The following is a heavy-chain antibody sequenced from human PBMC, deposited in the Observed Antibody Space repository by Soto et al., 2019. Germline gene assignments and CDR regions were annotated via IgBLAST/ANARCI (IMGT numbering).Heavy chain of an antibody. CDR1: GFTFSSYW. V-gene: IGHV3-7*03. CDR2: IKQDGSEK. D-gene: IGHD6-6*01. CDR3: ARWEQLVLYYYGMDV. J-gene: IGHJ6*02. Sequence: VQLVESGGGLVQPGGSLRLSCAASGFTFSSYWMSWVRQAPGKGLEWVANIKQDGSEKYYVDSVKGRFTISRDNAKNSLYLQMNSLRAEDTAVYYCARWEQLVLYYYGMDVWGQGTTVTVSS.